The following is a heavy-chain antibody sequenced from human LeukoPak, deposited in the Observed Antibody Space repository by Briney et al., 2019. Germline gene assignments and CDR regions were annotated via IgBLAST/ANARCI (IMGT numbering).Heavy chain of an antibody. CDR3: ARALSDCSSTSCLNDYLLPGDY. J-gene: IGHJ4*02. V-gene: IGHV1-69*01. Sequence: ASVEVSCKASGGTFISYAISWVRQAPGQGLEWMGGIIPIFGTANYAQKFQGRVTITADESTSTAYMELSSLRSEDTAVYYCARALSDCSSTSCLNDYLLPGDYWGQGTLVTVSS. D-gene: IGHD2-2*01. CDR1: GGTFISYA. CDR2: IIPIFGTA.